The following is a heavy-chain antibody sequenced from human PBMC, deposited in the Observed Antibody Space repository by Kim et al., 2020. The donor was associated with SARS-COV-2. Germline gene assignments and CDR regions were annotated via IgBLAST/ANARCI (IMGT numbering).Heavy chain of an antibody. CDR2: IFHLGGT. CDR3: VRDRGTSITAEGLGAHSFDP. Sequence: SETLSLTCAVSGDSITSTNWWTWVRQPPGKRLEWIGQIFHLGGTVYNPSLKSRVSISLDKPKNQFSLKMDSVTVADTAVYYCVRDRGTSITAEGLGAHSFDPWGQGILVTVSS. J-gene: IGHJ5*02. V-gene: IGHV4-4*02. D-gene: IGHD3-10*01. CDR1: GDSITSTNW.